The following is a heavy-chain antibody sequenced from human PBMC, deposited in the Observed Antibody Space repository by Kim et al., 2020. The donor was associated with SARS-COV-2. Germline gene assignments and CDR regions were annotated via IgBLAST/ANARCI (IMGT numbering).Heavy chain of an antibody. V-gene: IGHV3-7*01. Sequence: GGSLRLSCAASGFTFSHYWMTWVRQAPGKGLEWVANINKDGSESYYVDSVKGRFTISRDNAKNSLYLQMNSLRVEDTAVYYCARSVFGDNYWGQGTLVSVPS. CDR3: ARSVFGDNY. D-gene: IGHD3-10*02. CDR1: GFTFSHYW. J-gene: IGHJ4*02. CDR2: INKDGSES.